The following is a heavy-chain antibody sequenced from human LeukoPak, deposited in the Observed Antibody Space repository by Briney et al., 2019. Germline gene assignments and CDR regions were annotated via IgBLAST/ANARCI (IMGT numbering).Heavy chain of an antibody. Sequence: GGSLRLSCAASGFTFSSYGMHWVRQAPGKGLEWVAVISYDGSNKYYADSVKGRFTISRDNSKNTLYLQMNSLRAEDTAVYYCAKDSGSYYNDGMDVWGQGTTVTVSS. J-gene: IGHJ6*02. CDR1: GFTFSSYG. CDR3: AKDSGSYYNDGMDV. D-gene: IGHD3-10*01. V-gene: IGHV3-30*18. CDR2: ISYDGSNK.